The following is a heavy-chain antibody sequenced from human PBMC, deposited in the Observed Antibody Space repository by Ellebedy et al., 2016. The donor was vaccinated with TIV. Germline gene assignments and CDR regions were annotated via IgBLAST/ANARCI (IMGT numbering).Heavy chain of an antibody. V-gene: IGHV3-64*04. D-gene: IGHD3-22*01. Sequence: GGSLRLXXAASGFTFTSYSMNWVRQAPGKGLEYVSAISSNGGSTYYADSVKGRFSISRDNAKNSLYLQMNSLRAEDTAVYHCARRYYDSTGYYDYWGQGTQVTVSS. CDR1: GFTFTSYS. J-gene: IGHJ4*02. CDR3: ARRYYDSTGYYDY. CDR2: ISSNGGST.